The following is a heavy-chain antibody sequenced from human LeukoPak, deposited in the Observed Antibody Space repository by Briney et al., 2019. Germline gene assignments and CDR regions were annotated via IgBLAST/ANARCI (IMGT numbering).Heavy chain of an antibody. Sequence: GASLRLSCAASGFTFSSYAMSWVRQAPGKGLEWVSGINWNGGSTGYADSVKGRFTISRDNAKNSLYLQMNSLRAEDTALYYCARAPTYYYDSSGYYYVYYFDYWGQGTLVTVSS. CDR2: INWNGGST. CDR1: GFTFSSYA. CDR3: ARAPTYYYDSSGYYYVYYFDY. V-gene: IGHV3-20*04. D-gene: IGHD3-22*01. J-gene: IGHJ4*02.